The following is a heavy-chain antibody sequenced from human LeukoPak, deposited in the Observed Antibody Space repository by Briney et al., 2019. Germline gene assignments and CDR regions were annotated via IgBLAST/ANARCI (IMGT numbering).Heavy chain of an antibody. CDR2: FDLVHGDT. CDR3: TAGRAYSLLDF. CDR1: GYRFTELS. J-gene: IGHJ4*02. D-gene: IGHD5-18*01. Sequence: GASVKVSCKVSGYRFTELSRHWVRQAPGKGVEWLGGFDLVHGDTIYAQKFQGRVTMTEDTSTDTSYMELSSLGSEDTAVYFCTAGRAYSLLDFWGQGTLVIVSS. V-gene: IGHV1-24*01.